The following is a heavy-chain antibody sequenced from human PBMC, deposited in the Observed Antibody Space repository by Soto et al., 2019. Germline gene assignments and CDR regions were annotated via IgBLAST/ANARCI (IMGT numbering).Heavy chain of an antibody. CDR3: ANRGYSYGFVIY. CDR2: IIPMLGIA. Sequence: QVQLVQSGAEVKKPGSSVKVSCKASGGTFSSYTFSWVRQAAGQGLEWMGRIIPMLGIANYAQKFQGRVTITADKSTSTAYMELSSLRSEDTAVYYCANRGYSYGFVIYWGQGTLVIVSS. CDR1: GGTFSSYT. V-gene: IGHV1-69*02. D-gene: IGHD5-18*01. J-gene: IGHJ4*02.